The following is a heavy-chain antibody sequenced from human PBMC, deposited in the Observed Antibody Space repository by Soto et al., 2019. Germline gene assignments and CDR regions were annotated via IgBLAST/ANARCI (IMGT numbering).Heavy chain of an antibody. Sequence: PGGSLRLSCAASGFTFSSYGMHWVRQAPGKGLEWVAVIWYDGSNKYYADSVKGRFTISRDNSKNTLYLQMNSLRAEDTAVYYCARDITIFGVVPRVGYYGMDVWGQGTTVTVSS. V-gene: IGHV3-33*01. CDR2: IWYDGSNK. CDR3: ARDITIFGVVPRVGYYGMDV. D-gene: IGHD3-3*01. CDR1: GFTFSSYG. J-gene: IGHJ6*02.